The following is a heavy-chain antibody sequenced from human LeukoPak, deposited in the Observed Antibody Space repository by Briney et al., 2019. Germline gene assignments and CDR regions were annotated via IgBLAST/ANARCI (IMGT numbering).Heavy chain of an antibody. CDR2: INPSGGST. Sequence: VASVTVSCKASGYTFTSYYMHWVRQAPGQGLEWMGIINPSGGSTSYAQKFQGRVTMTRDTSTSTVYMELSSLRSEDTAVYYCARGSIDDILTGYYSRYYFDYGGQGTLVTVSS. CDR3: ARGSIDDILTGYYSRYYFDY. J-gene: IGHJ4*02. CDR1: GYTFTSYY. D-gene: IGHD3-9*01. V-gene: IGHV1-46*01.